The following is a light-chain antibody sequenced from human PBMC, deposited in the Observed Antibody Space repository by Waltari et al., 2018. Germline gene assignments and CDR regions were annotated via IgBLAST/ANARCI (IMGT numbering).Light chain of an antibody. CDR1: QTISNY. J-gene: IGKJ2*01. Sequence: DIQMTQSPSSLSASVGDRVTITCRASQTISNYLNWYQHRPGKAPILLISVGSNLQSGVPSRFSGSGSGTDFTLTISSLQPEDFATYFCQQSYSAPYTFGQGTKLEIK. CDR3: QQSYSAPYT. V-gene: IGKV1-39*01. CDR2: VGS.